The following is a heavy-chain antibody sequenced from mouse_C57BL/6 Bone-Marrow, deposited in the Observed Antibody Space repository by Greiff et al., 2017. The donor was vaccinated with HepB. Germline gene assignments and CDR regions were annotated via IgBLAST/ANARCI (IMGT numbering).Heavy chain of an antibody. D-gene: IGHD2-4*01. CDR1: GFSLTSYA. J-gene: IGHJ4*01. V-gene: IGHV2-9-1*01. Sequence: VKVVESGPGLVAPSQSLSITCTVSGFSLTSYAISWVRQPPGKGLEWLGVIWTGGGTNYNSALKSRLSISKDNSKSQVFLKMNSLQTDDTARYYCARREGHYDHYAMDYWGQGTSVTVSS. CDR3: ARREGHYDHYAMDY. CDR2: IWTGGGT.